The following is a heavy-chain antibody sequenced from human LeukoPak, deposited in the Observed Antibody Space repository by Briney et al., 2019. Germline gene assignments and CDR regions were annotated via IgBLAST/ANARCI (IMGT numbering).Heavy chain of an antibody. J-gene: IGHJ5*02. Sequence: PSETLSLTCAVYGGSFSGYYWSWLRQPPGKGLEWIGEINHSGSTNYNPSLKSRVTISVDTSKNQFSLKLSSVTAADTAVYYCARGRFGELLDSWGQGTLVTVSS. CDR2: INHSGST. V-gene: IGHV4-34*01. CDR3: ARGRFGELLDS. CDR1: GGSFSGYY. D-gene: IGHD3-10*01.